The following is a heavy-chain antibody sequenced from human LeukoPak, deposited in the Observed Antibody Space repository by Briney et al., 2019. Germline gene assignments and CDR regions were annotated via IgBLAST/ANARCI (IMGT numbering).Heavy chain of an antibody. D-gene: IGHD2-2*01. Sequence: GGSLRLSCAASGFTFSSYAMSWVRQAPGRGLEWVAVMSYDGSDEYYADSVKGRFTISRDNSKKTLYLQMNSLRGEDTAVYYCARGRSASAPFDYWGHGTLVPVSS. CDR1: GFTFSSYA. J-gene: IGHJ4*01. V-gene: IGHV3-30-3*01. CDR2: MSYDGSDE. CDR3: ARGRSASAPFDY.